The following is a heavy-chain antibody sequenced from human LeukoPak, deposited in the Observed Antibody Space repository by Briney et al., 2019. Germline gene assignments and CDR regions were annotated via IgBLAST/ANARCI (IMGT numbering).Heavy chain of an antibody. D-gene: IGHD2-2*02. J-gene: IGHJ4*02. Sequence: GESLQISCQGSAYGFSSYWIGWVRQMPGKGLEWMGIIYPDDSDTRYSPSFEGQVTISADKSISTAYLQWSGLKASDTAIYYCARLRYCTSISCHSFDSWGQGTLVTVSS. CDR2: IYPDDSDT. CDR1: AYGFSSYW. V-gene: IGHV5-51*01. CDR3: ARLRYCTSISCHSFDS.